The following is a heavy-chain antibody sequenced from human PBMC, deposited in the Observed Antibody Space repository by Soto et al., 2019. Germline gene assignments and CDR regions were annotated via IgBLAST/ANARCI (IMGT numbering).Heavy chain of an antibody. CDR1: GFTFSSYG. CDR2: TSGTGGST. V-gene: IGHV3-23*01. J-gene: IGHJ6*02. CDR3: ARGEGFYDSTGYSSPHAMDV. D-gene: IGHD3-22*01. Sequence: PGGSLILSCEASGFTFSSYGMSWVRQAPGKGLEWVSGTSGTGGSTYYADSVKGRLTISRDNSKKTLYLQMNSLRAEDTALYYCARGEGFYDSTGYSSPHAMDVWGQGTTVTVSS.